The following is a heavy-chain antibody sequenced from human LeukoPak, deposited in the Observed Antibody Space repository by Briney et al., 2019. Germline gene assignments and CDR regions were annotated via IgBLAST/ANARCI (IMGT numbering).Heavy chain of an antibody. CDR1: VGTFSSYA. CDR2: IIPIFGTA. V-gene: IGHV1-69*13. D-gene: IGHD3-10*01. Sequence: ASVKVSCKASVGTFSSYAISWVRQAPGQGLEWMGGIIPIFGTANYAQKFQGRVTITADESTSTAYMELSSLRSEDTAVYYCAGGLGELLEALFYYYGMDVWGQGTTVTVSS. J-gene: IGHJ6*02. CDR3: AGGLGELLEALFYYYGMDV.